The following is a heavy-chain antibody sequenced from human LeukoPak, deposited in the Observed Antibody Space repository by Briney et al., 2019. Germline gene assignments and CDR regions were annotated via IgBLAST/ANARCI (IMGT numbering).Heavy chain of an antibody. CDR3: ARDRSSSSWYPHYWYFDL. Sequence: ASVKVSCKASGGTFSSYAISWVRQAPGQGLEWMGGIIPIFGTANYAQKFQGRVTITADDSTSTAYMELSSLRSEDTAVYYCARDRSSSSWYPHYWYFDLWGRGTLVTVSS. CDR1: GGTFSSYA. J-gene: IGHJ2*01. D-gene: IGHD6-13*01. V-gene: IGHV1-69*13. CDR2: IIPIFGTA.